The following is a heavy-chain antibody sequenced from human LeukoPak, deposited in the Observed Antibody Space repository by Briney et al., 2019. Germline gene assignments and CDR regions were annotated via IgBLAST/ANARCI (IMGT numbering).Heavy chain of an antibody. D-gene: IGHD4-17*01. Sequence: SETLSLTCAVYGGSFSGYYWSWLRQPPGKGLEWIGEINHSGSTNYNPSLKSRVTISVDTSKNQFSLKLSSVTAADTAVYYCARGYGMGTFDDAFDIWAKGQWSPSLQ. V-gene: IGHV4-34*01. CDR1: GGSFSGYY. CDR2: INHSGST. J-gene: IGHJ3*02. CDR3: ARGYGMGTFDDAFDI.